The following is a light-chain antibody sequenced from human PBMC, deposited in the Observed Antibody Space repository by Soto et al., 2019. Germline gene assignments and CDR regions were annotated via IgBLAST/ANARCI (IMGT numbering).Light chain of an antibody. CDR1: QSFRGL. Sequence: EVVLTQSPVTLSLSPGERATLSCSASQSFRGLLAWYQQKPGQAPRLLIYDAYNRATGIPPRFRGSGSGTDFTLTISSLEPEDSAVYYCQQRHMWPSTFGQGTRLEIK. J-gene: IGKJ5*01. V-gene: IGKV3-11*01. CDR2: DAY. CDR3: QQRHMWPST.